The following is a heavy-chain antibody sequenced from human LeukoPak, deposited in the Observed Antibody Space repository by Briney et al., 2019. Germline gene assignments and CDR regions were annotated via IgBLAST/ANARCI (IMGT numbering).Heavy chain of an antibody. Sequence: GGTLRLSCAASGFTFSSYGMSWVRQAPGKGLECVSAISGSGGSTYYADSVRGRFTISKDNSKNTLYLQMNSLRAEDTAVYYCARKPKFCSSTSCYLEWGQGTLVTVSS. J-gene: IGHJ4*02. CDR1: GFTFSSYG. CDR2: ISGSGGST. D-gene: IGHD2-2*01. CDR3: ARKPKFCSSTSCYLE. V-gene: IGHV3-23*01.